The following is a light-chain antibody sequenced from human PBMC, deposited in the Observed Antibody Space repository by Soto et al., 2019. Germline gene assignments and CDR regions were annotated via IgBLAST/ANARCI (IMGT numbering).Light chain of an antibody. Sequence: EIVMTQSPATLSVSPGERATLSCRASQSVSRNLAWYQQKPGQAPRLLIYGASTRATGIPARFSGSGSGTEFTLTISSLQAEDFAVYYCQHYNNRPPWTFGQGTKVEIK. V-gene: IGKV3-15*01. J-gene: IGKJ1*01. CDR3: QHYNNRPPWT. CDR2: GAS. CDR1: QSVSRN.